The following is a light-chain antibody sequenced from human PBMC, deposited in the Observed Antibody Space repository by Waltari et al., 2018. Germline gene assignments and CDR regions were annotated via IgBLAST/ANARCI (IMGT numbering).Light chain of an antibody. CDR2: EVN. CDR3: SSFAGSNLVL. V-gene: IGLV2-8*01. J-gene: IGLJ2*01. Sequence: QSALTQPPPASGSPGQSVTISCTGTSSDGGGSKYVSWYQQHPGKAPKLMIFEVNTRPSGVPDRFSGSKSGNTASLTVSGLQAEDEADYYCSSFAGSNLVLFGGGTKLTVL. CDR1: SSDGGGSKY.